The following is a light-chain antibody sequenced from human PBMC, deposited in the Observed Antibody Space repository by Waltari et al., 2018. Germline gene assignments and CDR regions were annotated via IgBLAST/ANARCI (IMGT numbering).Light chain of an antibody. CDR3: SSYTSSSTFWV. J-gene: IGLJ1*01. CDR1: SSDVGGYNY. V-gene: IGLV2-14*03. Sequence: QSALTQPASVSGSPGQSITISCTGTSSDVGGYNYVSWDQQHPGKAPKLMIYDVSNRPSGVSNRFSGSKSGNTASLTISGLQAEDEADYYCSSYTSSSTFWVFGTGTKVTVL. CDR2: DVS.